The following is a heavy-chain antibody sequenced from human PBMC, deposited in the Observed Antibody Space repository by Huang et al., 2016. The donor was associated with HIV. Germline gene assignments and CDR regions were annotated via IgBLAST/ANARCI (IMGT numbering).Heavy chain of an antibody. V-gene: IGHV3-7*01. D-gene: IGHD3-9*01. J-gene: IGHJ4*02. Sequence: EVQLVESGGGLVQPGGSLRLSCAASGFNFSSYWMSWVRQALGKGMEWVASIKPDESGKYYVDSVKGRFAVSRDRAKNSVFLEMNSLSAEDTAVYYCAGPNDIFTVWGQGALVTVSS. CDR2: IKPDESGK. CDR3: AGPNDIFTV. CDR1: GFNFSSYW.